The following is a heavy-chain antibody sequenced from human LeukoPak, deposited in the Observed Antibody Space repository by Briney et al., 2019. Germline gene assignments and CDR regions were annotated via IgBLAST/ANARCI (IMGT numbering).Heavy chain of an antibody. CDR1: GGSISSSSYY. V-gene: IGHV4-39*01. J-gene: IGHJ4*02. CDR3: ARLCSGGSCYGNY. Sequence: RTSETLSLTCTVSGGSISSSSYYWGWIRQPPGKGLEWIGSIYYSGSTYYNPSLKSRVTISVDTSKNQFSLKLSSVTAADTAVYYCARLCSGGSCYGNYWGQGTLVTVSS. CDR2: IYYSGST. D-gene: IGHD2-15*01.